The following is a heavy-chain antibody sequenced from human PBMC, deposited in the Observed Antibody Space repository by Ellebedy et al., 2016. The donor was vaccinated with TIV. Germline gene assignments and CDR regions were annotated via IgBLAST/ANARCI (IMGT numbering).Heavy chain of an antibody. CDR1: GYSFSRYD. Sequence: AASVKVSCKASGYSFSRYDINWVRQATGQGLEWMGWMNPNSGNTGYAQKFQGKVTMTRNTSLSTVYMELSSLRSEDTSVFYCTRYPTPTIAAAGPEGNTPTPYGMDVWGQGTTVTVSS. V-gene: IGHV1-8*01. J-gene: IGHJ6*02. D-gene: IGHD6-13*01. CDR3: TRYPTPTIAAAGPEGNTPTPYGMDV. CDR2: MNPNSGNT.